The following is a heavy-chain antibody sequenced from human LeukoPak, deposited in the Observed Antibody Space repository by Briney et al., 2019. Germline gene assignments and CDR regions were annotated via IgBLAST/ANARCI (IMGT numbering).Heavy chain of an antibody. J-gene: IGHJ6*03. D-gene: IGHD5-18*01. CDR2: ISSSSSYI. CDR1: GFTFSSYT. V-gene: IGHV3-21*01. CDR3: ARTDTVMDDYYYYYMGV. Sequence: GGSLRLSCAASGFTFSSYTMNWVRQAPGKGLEWVSCISSSSSYIYYADSVKGRFTISRDNAKNSLYLQMNSLRAGDTAVYYCARTDTVMDDYYYYYMGVWGKGTTVTVSS.